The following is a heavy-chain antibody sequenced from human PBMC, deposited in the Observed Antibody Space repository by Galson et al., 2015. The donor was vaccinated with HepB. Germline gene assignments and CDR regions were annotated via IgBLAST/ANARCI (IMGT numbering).Heavy chain of an antibody. J-gene: IGHJ4*02. CDR3: ARDYPLFDS. Sequence: SLRLSCAASGFTVSNYYMSWVRQTPEKGLEWVSLLYGGGTTYYADPVRGRFTISRDNSKNTLFLQMDSLRAEDSAVYYCARDYPLFDSWGQGTLVTVSS. V-gene: IGHV3-53*01. D-gene: IGHD3-16*02. CDR1: GFTVSNYY. CDR2: LYGGGTT.